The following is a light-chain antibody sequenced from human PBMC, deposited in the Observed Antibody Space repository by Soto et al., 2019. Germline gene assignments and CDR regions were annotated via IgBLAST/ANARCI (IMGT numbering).Light chain of an antibody. Sequence: QSVLTQPPSVSGAPGQRVTISCTGSSSNIGANYDVHWYQQLPGTAPKLLIYGNINRPSGVPDRFSGSKSGTSASLAITGFQAEDEFFFNGKSYNGIQSGPIHVFGPGTKVT. J-gene: IGLJ1*01. V-gene: IGLV1-40*01. CDR1: SSNIGANYD. CDR3: KSYNGIQSGPIHV. CDR2: GNI.